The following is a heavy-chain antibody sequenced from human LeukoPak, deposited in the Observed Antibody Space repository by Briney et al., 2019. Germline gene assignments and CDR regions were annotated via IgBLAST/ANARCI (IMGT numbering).Heavy chain of an antibody. J-gene: IGHJ5*02. CDR2: IYYSGST. CDR3: ARLYYDFWSGSIPGWFDP. CDR1: GGSISSGDHY. Sequence: SETLSLTCTVSGGSISSGDHYWSWIRQPPGKGLEWIGYIYYSGSTYYNPSLKSRVTISVDTSKNQFSLKLSSVTAADTAVYYCARLYYDFWSGSIPGWFDPWGQGTLVTVSS. V-gene: IGHV4-30-4*08. D-gene: IGHD3-3*01.